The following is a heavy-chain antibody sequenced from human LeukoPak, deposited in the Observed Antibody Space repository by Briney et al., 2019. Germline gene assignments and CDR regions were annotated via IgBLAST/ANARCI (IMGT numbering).Heavy chain of an antibody. Sequence: GGSLRLSCAASGFSFSGYGMNWVRQAPGKGLEWVSYISSNSRTTHYADSVKGRFTISRDNAKNSVYLQMNSLRDEDTAMYYCAYYGDHEGRGGYWGQGTLVTVSS. V-gene: IGHV3-48*02. D-gene: IGHD4-17*01. CDR3: AYYGDHEGRGGY. CDR2: ISSNSRTT. J-gene: IGHJ4*02. CDR1: GFSFSGYG.